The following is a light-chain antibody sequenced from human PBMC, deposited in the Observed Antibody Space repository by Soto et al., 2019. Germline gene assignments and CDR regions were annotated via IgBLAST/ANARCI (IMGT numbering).Light chain of an antibody. CDR2: GAS. J-gene: IGKJ5*01. V-gene: IGKV3-20*01. CDR1: QSVSSSY. CDR3: QQYGSSPI. Sequence: EIVLTQSPGTLSLSPGERATLSCRASQSVSSSYLAWYQQKPGQAPRLLIYGASSRATGIPDRFSGGGSGTDFTLTISRLEPEDFAVYYCQQYGSSPIFGQGTRLEIK.